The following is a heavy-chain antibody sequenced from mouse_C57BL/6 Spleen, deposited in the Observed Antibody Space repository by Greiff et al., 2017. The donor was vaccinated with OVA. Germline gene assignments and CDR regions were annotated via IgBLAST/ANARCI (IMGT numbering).Heavy chain of an antibody. CDR2: ISSGGSTI. Sequence: EVQRVESGGGLVKPGGSLKLSCAASGFTFSDYGMHWVRQAPEQGLEWVGYISSGGSTIYYADTVKGRFTISRDNAKNTLFLQMTSLRSEDTAMYYCARNWEDAMDYWGQGTSVTVSS. V-gene: IGHV5-17*01. D-gene: IGHD4-1*01. J-gene: IGHJ4*01. CDR1: GFTFSDYG. CDR3: ARNWEDAMDY.